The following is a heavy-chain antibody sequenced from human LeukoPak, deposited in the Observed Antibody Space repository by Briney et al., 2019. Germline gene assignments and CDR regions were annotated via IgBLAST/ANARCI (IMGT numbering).Heavy chain of an antibody. CDR2: INHSGST. D-gene: IGHD6-13*01. CDR1: GGSFSGYY. Sequence: PSETLSLTCAVYGGSFSGYYWSWLRQPPGKGLEWLGEINHSGSTNYNPSLKSRVTISVDTSKNQFSLKLSSVTAADTAMYYCARGGGSSWYNYYGMDVWGKGTTVTVSS. CDR3: ARGGGSSWYNYYGMDV. J-gene: IGHJ6*04. V-gene: IGHV4-34*01.